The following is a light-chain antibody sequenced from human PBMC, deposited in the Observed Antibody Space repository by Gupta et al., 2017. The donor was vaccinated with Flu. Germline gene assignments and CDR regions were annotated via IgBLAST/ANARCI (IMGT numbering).Light chain of an antibody. CDR3: QQSYSTPLT. CDR1: QSISSY. V-gene: IGKV1-39*01. Sequence: SLSASVGDRVTITCRASQSISSYLNWYQQKPGKAPKLLIYAASSLQSGVPSRFSGSGPGTDFTLTISSLQPEDFATYYCQQSYSTPLTFGGGTKVEIK. J-gene: IGKJ4*01. CDR2: AAS.